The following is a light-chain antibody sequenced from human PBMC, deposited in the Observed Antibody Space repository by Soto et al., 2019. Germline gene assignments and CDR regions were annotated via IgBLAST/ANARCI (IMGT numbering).Light chain of an antibody. Sequence: EIVMTQSPVTLSVSPGGRATLSCRASQSISDTLAWYQQKPGQAPRLLIHGASTRAPGFPARFSGSGSGTDFTLTISSLQSEDFAVYYCQKYNNWPWTFGQGTKVESK. V-gene: IGKV3-15*01. J-gene: IGKJ1*01. CDR1: QSISDT. CDR2: GAS. CDR3: QKYNNWPWT.